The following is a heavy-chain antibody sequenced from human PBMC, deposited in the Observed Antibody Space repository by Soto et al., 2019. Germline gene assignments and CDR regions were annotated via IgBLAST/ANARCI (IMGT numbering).Heavy chain of an antibody. V-gene: IGHV4-39*01. Sequence: PSETLSLTCSVSGVSITTSSYFWGWIRQPPGKGLEWIGSVYYSGSTYYNPSLKSRVTISVDTSKNQFSLKLTSVTAADTAVYYCANRFRGDYSFFQHWGQGTLVTVSS. CDR2: VYYSGST. D-gene: IGHD4-17*01. J-gene: IGHJ1*01. CDR3: ANRFRGDYSFFQH. CDR1: GVSITTSSYF.